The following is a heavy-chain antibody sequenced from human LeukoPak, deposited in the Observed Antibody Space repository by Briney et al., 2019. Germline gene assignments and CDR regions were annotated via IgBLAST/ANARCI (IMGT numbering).Heavy chain of an antibody. CDR3: ASGYGSGSPQYYFDY. CDR1: GGTFSSYA. V-gene: IGHV1-69*01. CDR2: IIPIFGTA. J-gene: IGHJ4*02. D-gene: IGHD3-10*01. Sequence: SVKVSCKASGGTFSSYAISWVRQAPGQGLEWMGGIIPIFGTANYAQKFQGRVTITADESTSTAHMELSSLRSEDTAVYYCASGYGSGSPQYYFDYWGQGTLVTVSS.